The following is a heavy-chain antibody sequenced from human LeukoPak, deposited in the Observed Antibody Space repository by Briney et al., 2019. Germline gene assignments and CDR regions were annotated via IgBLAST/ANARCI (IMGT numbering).Heavy chain of an antibody. CDR3: ARTLGYCSSTNCFLTFDY. CDR2: TKHDGSEK. J-gene: IGHJ4*02. V-gene: IGHV3-7*04. Sequence: WGSLRLSCAASGFTFSSYWMTWVRQAPGRGLEWVANTKHDGSEKYYVDSVKGRFTISRDNAKNSLYLQMNSLRAEDTAVYYCARTLGYCSSTNCFLTFDYWGQGTLVTVSS. D-gene: IGHD2-2*01. CDR1: GFTFSSYW.